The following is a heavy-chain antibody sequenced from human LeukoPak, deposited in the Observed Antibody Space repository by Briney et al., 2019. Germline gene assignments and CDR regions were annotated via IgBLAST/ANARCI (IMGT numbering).Heavy chain of an antibody. V-gene: IGHV3-23*01. Sequence: PGGSLRLSCANSGFTFSRFAMSWVRQAPGKGLEWVSTISTSGASTYYADSVRGRFTISRDNSKNTLYLQMKGLRAEDTAVYYCAKDWKDYGDFHAFDVWGQGTMVTVSS. J-gene: IGHJ3*01. CDR2: ISTSGAST. CDR1: GFTFSRFA. D-gene: IGHD4-17*01. CDR3: AKDWKDYGDFHAFDV.